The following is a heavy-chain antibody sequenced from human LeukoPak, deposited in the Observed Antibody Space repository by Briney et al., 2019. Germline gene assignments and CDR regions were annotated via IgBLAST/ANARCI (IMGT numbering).Heavy chain of an antibody. V-gene: IGHV3-11*01. Sequence: GGSLRLSCAASGFTFSDYYMSWIRRAPGKGLEWVSYISSSGSTIYYADSVKGRFTISRDNVKNSLYLQMNSLRAEDTAVYYCARDYGPGYYFDYWGQGTLVTVSS. CDR3: ARDYGPGYYFDY. D-gene: IGHD3-10*01. CDR2: ISSSGSTI. J-gene: IGHJ4*02. CDR1: GFTFSDYY.